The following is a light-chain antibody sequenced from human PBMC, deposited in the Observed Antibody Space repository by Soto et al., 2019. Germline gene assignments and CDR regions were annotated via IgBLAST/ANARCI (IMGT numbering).Light chain of an antibody. CDR1: SSNIGAGYD. CDR2: GNN. CDR3: QSYDSSLSGSYV. J-gene: IGLJ1*01. V-gene: IGLV1-40*01. Sequence: QSVLTQPPSVSGAPGQRVTISCTGSSSNIGAGYDVHWYQRLPGTAPKVLIYGNNNRPSGVPDRFSGSKSGTSASLAITGLQAETEADYSCQSYDSSLSGSYVFGTGTKVTVL.